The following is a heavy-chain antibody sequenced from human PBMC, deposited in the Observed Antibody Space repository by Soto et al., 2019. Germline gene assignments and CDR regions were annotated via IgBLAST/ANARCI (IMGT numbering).Heavy chain of an antibody. Sequence: QVQLVQSGGGVVQPGGSLRLSCAASGFIFTSYDMHWVRQAPGKGLEWVAVISYDGSKKYYTDSVKGRFTISRDNSRNTLHLQMNSLRVEDTAMYYCAKHKRPSSYCGDDCPPYFGHWGQGTLVTVSS. CDR1: GFIFTSYD. CDR3: AKHKRPSSYCGDDCPPYFGH. V-gene: IGHV3-30*18. D-gene: IGHD2-21*02. J-gene: IGHJ4*02. CDR2: ISYDGSKK.